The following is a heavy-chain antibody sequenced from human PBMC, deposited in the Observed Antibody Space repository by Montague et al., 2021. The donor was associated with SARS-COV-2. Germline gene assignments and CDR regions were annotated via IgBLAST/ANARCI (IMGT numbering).Heavy chain of an antibody. CDR3: AKGSRRGYNYGTNNWLDP. CDR1: DFTVDDYA. D-gene: IGHD5-18*01. Sequence: SLRLSCADSDFTVDDYALHWVRQAPGKGLEWVSGINWNSGNLGYSDSXXGRFSISRDNSRNSLFLQMNSLRPEDTAVYYCAKGSRRGYNYGTNNWLDPWGQGTLVTVSS. CDR2: INWNSGNL. V-gene: IGHV3-9*01. J-gene: IGHJ5*02.